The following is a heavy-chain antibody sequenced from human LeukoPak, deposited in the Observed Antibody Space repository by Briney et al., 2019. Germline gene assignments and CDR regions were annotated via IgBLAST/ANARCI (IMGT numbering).Heavy chain of an antibody. CDR3: ARDFYSRSWPDAFDL. CDR1: GTSISSFY. J-gene: IGHJ3*01. V-gene: IGHV4-4*07. Sequence: SETLSLTCAVSGTSISSFYWSWIRQPAGKELEWIGRFYTRGTSDYNPSLKSRVTMSEDTSKNQFYLKLTSVTAADTAVYYCARDFYSRSWPDAFDLWGQGTMVTVSS. CDR2: FYTRGTS. D-gene: IGHD3-10*01.